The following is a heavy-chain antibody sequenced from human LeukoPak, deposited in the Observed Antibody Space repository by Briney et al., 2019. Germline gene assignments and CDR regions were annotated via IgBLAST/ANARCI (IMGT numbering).Heavy chain of an antibody. D-gene: IGHD3-9*01. CDR3: AREFYDILTGYYYGMDV. J-gene: IGHJ6*04. CDR1: GCSISSYY. V-gene: IGHV4-59*01. CDR2: IYYSGST. Sequence: SETLSLTCTVSGCSISSYYWSRIRQPPGKGLEWIGFIYYSGSTNYNPSLKSRVTISVDTSKSQFSLKLSSVTAADTAVYYCAREFYDILTGYYYGMDVWGKGTTVTVSS.